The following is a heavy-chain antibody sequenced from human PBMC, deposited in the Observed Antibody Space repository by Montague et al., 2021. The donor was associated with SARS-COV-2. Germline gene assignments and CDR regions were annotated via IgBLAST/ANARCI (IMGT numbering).Heavy chain of an antibody. CDR3: AREDSAPRWFGEYNRYGMDV. V-gene: IGHV3-33*08. J-gene: IGHJ6*02. Sequence: SRRLSCAASGFTFSSYDMHWVRQAPGKGLEWVAVIWYDRSNQYYGDSVKGRFTISRDNSKNTLYLQMNSLRAEDTAVYYCAREDSAPRWFGEYNRYGMDVWGQGTTVTVSS. CDR2: IWYDRSNQ. CDR1: GFTFSSYD. D-gene: IGHD3-10*01.